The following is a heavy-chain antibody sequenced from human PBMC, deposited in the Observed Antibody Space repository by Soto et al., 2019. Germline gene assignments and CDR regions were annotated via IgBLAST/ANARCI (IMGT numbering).Heavy chain of an antibody. V-gene: IGHV1-3*01. CDR1: GYTFTSYA. J-gene: IGHJ4*02. CDR3: ARTYSSSSKAYDY. Sequence: ASVKVSCKAPGYTFTSYAMHWVRQAPGQRLEWMGWINAGNGNTKYSQKFQGRVTITRDTSASTAYVELSSLRSEDTAVYYCARTYSSSSKAYDYWGQGTLVTVSS. D-gene: IGHD6-6*01. CDR2: INAGNGNT.